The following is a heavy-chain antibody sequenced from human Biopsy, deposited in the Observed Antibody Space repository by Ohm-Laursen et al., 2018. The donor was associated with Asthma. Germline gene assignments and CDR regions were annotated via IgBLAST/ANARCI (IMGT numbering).Heavy chain of an antibody. CDR3: ASQSSGPDFWSGYYYFDY. CDR1: GFTFSSYG. D-gene: IGHD3-3*01. Sequence: SLRLSCTAPGFTFSSYGMHRVRQAPGKGLEWVAGISYDGSNKYYADSVKGRFTISRDNSKNTLYLQMNSLRAEETAVYYCASQSSGPDFWSGYYYFDYWGQGTLVTVSS. V-gene: IGHV3-30*03. J-gene: IGHJ4*02. CDR2: ISYDGSNK.